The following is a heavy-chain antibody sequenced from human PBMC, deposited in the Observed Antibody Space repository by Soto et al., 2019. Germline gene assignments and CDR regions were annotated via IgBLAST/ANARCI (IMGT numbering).Heavy chain of an antibody. Sequence: EVQLVESGGGLVQPGGSLRLSCAASGFTFSSYWMSWVRQAPGKGLEWVANIKQDGSEKYYVDSVKGRFTISRDNAKNSLYLQMNSLRAEDTAVYYCARRRGIAAHPGWYFDLWGRGTLVTVSS. V-gene: IGHV3-7*01. D-gene: IGHD6-13*01. CDR1: GFTFSSYW. CDR2: IKQDGSEK. CDR3: ARRRGIAAHPGWYFDL. J-gene: IGHJ2*01.